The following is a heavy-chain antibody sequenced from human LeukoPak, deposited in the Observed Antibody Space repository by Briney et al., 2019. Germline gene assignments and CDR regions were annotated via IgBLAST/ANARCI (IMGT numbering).Heavy chain of an antibody. V-gene: IGHV3-21*01. J-gene: IGHJ4*02. CDR3: AREGIAAAGEDY. Sequence: PGGSLRLSSAASGFTFSSYSMNWVRQAPGKGLEWVSSISSSSSYIYYVDSVKGRFTISRDNAKNSLYLQMNSLRAEDTAVYYCAREGIAAAGEDYWGQGTLVTVSS. CDR1: GFTFSSYS. CDR2: ISSSSSYI. D-gene: IGHD6-13*01.